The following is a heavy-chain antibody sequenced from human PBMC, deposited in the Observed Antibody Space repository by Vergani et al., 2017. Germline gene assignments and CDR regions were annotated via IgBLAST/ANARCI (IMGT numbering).Heavy chain of an antibody. J-gene: IGHJ5*01. D-gene: IGHD5-12*01. Sequence: EVQLVESGGGLIHPGGSLRLSCEGSGFSFSGYWMHLVRQSPEKGLVWVSRIKSYGSITNYADSVKGRFTISRDNAKNTLYLEMNSLRGDDTAIYYCVRARCSGPCFMSNWFDSWGQGTLVTVSS. V-gene: IGHV3-74*01. CDR3: VRARCSGPCFMSNWFDS. CDR1: GFSFSGYW. CDR2: IKSYGSIT.